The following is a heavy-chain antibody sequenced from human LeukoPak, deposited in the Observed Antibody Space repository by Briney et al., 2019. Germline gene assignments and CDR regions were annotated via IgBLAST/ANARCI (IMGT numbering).Heavy chain of an antibody. CDR1: GYTLTSYG. V-gene: IGHV1-18*01. CDR3: ARDRGASYSSSSFDC. J-gene: IGHJ4*02. Sequence: ASVKVSCKASGYTLTSYGISWVRQAPGQGLEWMGWISAYNGNTNYAQKLQGRVTMTTDTSTSTAYMELRSLRSDDTAVYYCARDRGASYSSSSFDCWGQGTLVTVSS. D-gene: IGHD6-13*01. CDR2: ISAYNGNT.